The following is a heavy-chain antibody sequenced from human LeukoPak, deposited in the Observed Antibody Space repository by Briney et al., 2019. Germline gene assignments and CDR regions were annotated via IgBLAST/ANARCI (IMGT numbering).Heavy chain of an antibody. CDR2: ITASAGTT. V-gene: IGHV3-23*01. CDR1: GFTFSTYA. J-gene: IGHJ4*02. D-gene: IGHD2-15*01. Sequence: GGSLRLSCAASGFTFSTYAMTWVRQAPGKGLEWVSLITASAGTTYYADSVKGRFTISRVNSKNTLFLQMNSLRAEDTALYYCAKDPASGYCTGGTCYDSPFDSWGQGTLVTVSS. CDR3: AKDPASGYCTGGTCYDSPFDS.